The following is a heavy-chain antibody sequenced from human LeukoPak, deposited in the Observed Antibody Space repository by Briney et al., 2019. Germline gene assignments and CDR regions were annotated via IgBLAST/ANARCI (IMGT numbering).Heavy chain of an antibody. D-gene: IGHD3-10*01. CDR2: IRSKAYGGTT. CDR3: TTVGVYYYDH. V-gene: IGHV3-15*05. Sequence: PGGSLRLSCAASGLTFSSAWMTWVRLALGRGLEWVGRIRSKAYGGTTDYAEPVKGRFIISRDDSENTVLLQINSLKTEDTGDYYCTTVGVYYYDHWGQGTRVTVSS. CDR1: GLTFSSAW. J-gene: IGHJ5*02.